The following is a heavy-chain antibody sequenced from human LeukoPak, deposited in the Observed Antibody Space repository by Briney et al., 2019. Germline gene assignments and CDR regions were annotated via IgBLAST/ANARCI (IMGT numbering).Heavy chain of an antibody. J-gene: IGHJ4*02. Sequence: GGSLILSCAASGFTFSSYAMSWVRQAPGKGLEWVSAISGSGGSTYYADSVKGRFTISRDNSKNTLYLQMNSLRAEDTAVYYCAKSSGYSSGGGLDFDYWGQGTLVTVSS. CDR2: ISGSGGST. D-gene: IGHD6-19*01. V-gene: IGHV3-23*01. CDR1: GFTFSSYA. CDR3: AKSSGYSSGGGLDFDY.